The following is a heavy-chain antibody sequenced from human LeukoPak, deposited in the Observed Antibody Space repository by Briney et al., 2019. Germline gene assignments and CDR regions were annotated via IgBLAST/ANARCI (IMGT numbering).Heavy chain of an antibody. CDR3: ARVFDSSGFYFDY. Sequence: GESLKISCKGSGYSFTSYWIGWVRQMPGKGLEWMGIIYPGDSDTRYSPSFQGQVTISADKSISTAYLQWSSLKASDTATYYCARVFDSSGFYFDYWGQGTLVTVSS. CDR2: IYPGDSDT. CDR1: GYSFTSYW. D-gene: IGHD6-19*01. J-gene: IGHJ4*02. V-gene: IGHV5-51*01.